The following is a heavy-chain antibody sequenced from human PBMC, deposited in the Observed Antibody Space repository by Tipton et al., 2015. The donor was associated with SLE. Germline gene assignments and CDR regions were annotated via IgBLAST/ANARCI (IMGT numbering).Heavy chain of an antibody. J-gene: IGHJ3*02. Sequence: GSLRLSCAASGFTFSSYWMSWVRQAPGKGLEWVSSISSSSSYIYYADSVKGRFTISRDNAKNTLYLQMNSLRAEDTAVYYCARDRESLRFLEWPDAFDIWGQGTMVTVSS. CDR3: ARDRESLRFLEWPDAFDI. D-gene: IGHD3-3*01. CDR1: GFTFSSYW. CDR2: ISSSSSYI. V-gene: IGHV3-21*04.